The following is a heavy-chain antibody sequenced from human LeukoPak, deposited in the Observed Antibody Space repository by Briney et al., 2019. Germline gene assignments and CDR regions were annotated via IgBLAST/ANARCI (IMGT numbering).Heavy chain of an antibody. CDR1: GGSFSGYY. CDR3: ARHRSKGGYRSEGLDY. V-gene: IGHV4-34*01. J-gene: IGHJ4*02. CDR2: INHSGST. Sequence: PSETLSLTCAVYGGSFSGYYWSWIRQPPGKGLEWIGEINHSGSTNYNPSLKSRVTISVDTSKNQFSLKLSSVTAADTAVYYCARHRSKGGYRSEGLDYWGQGTLVTVSS. D-gene: IGHD5-18*01.